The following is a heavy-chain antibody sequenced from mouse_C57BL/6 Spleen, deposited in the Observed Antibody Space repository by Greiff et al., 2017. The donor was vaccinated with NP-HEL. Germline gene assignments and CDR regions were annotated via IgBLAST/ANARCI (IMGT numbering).Heavy chain of an antibody. CDR2: ISSGSSTI. V-gene: IGHV5-17*01. D-gene: IGHD2-4*01. CDR3: ARGAIYYDYDGYAMDY. J-gene: IGHJ4*01. CDR1: GFTFSDYG. Sequence: EVKLVESGGGLVKPGGSLKLSCAASGFTFSDYGMHWVRQAPEKGLEWVAYISSGSSTIYYADTVKGRFTISRDNAKNTLFLQMTSLRSEDTAMYYCARGAIYYDYDGYAMDYWGQGTSVTVSS.